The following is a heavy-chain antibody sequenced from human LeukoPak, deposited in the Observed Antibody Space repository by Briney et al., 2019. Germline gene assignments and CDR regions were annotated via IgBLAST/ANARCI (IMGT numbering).Heavy chain of an antibody. D-gene: IGHD4-11*01. CDR1: GYTFTSYG. CDR2: ISAYNGNT. Sequence: ASVKVSCKASGYTFTSYGISWVRQAPGQGLEWMGWISAYNGNTNYAQKFQGRVTITADKSTSTAYMELSSLRSEDTAVYYCARMVTTGAHFDYWGQGTLVTVSS. CDR3: ARMVTTGAHFDY. V-gene: IGHV1-18*01. J-gene: IGHJ4*02.